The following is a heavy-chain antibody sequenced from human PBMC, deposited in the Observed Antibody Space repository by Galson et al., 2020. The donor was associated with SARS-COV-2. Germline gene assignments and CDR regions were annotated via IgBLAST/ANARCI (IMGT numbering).Heavy chain of an antibody. CDR1: GGSISRSTYY. Sequence: SETLSLTCTVSGGSISRSTYYWGWIRQPPGKGREWIASVSYSGSTYYNPSLKSRVTISLDTSKNQFSLQMSSVTAADTAVYYGARDAEYSSSLWGQGTLVTVSS. D-gene: IGHD6-6*01. J-gene: IGHJ4*02. CDR3: ARDAEYSSSL. CDR2: VSYSGST. V-gene: IGHV4-39*07.